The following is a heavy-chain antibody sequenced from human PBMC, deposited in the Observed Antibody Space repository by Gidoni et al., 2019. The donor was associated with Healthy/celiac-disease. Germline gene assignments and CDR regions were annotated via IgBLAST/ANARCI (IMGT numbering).Heavy chain of an antibody. CDR1: GFTFSSYW. Sequence: EVQLVESGGGLVQPGGSLRLSCAASGFTFSSYWLSWVRQAPGKGLEWVANIKQDGSEKYYVDAVKGRFTISRDNAKNSLYLQMNSLRAEDTAVYYCATYYYDSSGYYFLPEYFQHWGQGTLVTVSS. V-gene: IGHV3-7*01. D-gene: IGHD3-22*01. CDR3: ATYYYDSSGYYFLPEYFQH. J-gene: IGHJ1*01. CDR2: IKQDGSEK.